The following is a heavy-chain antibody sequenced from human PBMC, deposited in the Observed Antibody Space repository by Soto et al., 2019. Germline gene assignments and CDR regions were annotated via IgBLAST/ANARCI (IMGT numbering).Heavy chain of an antibody. J-gene: IGHJ4*02. CDR2: IYSGGST. CDR3: ARDRNDYYGSGSYSGSFDY. D-gene: IGHD3-10*01. CDR1: GFTFSNGW. Sequence: GGSLRLSCAASGFTFSNGWMSWVRQAPGKGLEWVSVIYSGGSTYYADSVKGRFTISRDNSKNTLYLQMNSLRAEDTAVYYCARDRNDYYGSGSYSGSFDYRGQRTLVPVSS. V-gene: IGHV3-66*01.